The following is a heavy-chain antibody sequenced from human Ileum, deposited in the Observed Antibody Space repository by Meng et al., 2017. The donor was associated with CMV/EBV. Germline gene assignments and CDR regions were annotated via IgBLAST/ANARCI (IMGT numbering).Heavy chain of an antibody. CDR1: GGSFSGYY. Sequence: GSLRLSCAVYGGSFSGYYWSWIRQPPGKGLEWIGEINHSGSTNYNPSLKSRVTMTRDTSTSTVYMELSSLRSEDTAVYYCARDKVVVVPAAIPNYYYYYGMDVWGQGTTVTVSS. CDR3: ARDKVVVVPAAIPNYYYYYGMDV. CDR2: INHSGST. J-gene: IGHJ6*02. D-gene: IGHD2-2*02. V-gene: IGHV4-34*10.